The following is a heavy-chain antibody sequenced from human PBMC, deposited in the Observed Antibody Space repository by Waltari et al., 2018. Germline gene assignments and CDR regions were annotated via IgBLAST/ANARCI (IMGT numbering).Heavy chain of an antibody. J-gene: IGHJ4*02. CDR3: ASLEGTTVIGGY. CDR2: ISSGGSTI. D-gene: IGHD2-21*01. V-gene: IGHV3-48*04. Sequence: EVQLVESGGGLLQSGGSLRLSCTASGFSFSNYDMNWVRQAPGKGLEWVSYISSGGSTIYYADSMKGRFTVSRDNAKNSVHLQMNSLRAGDTAMYYCASLEGTTVIGGYWGQGTLVTVSS. CDR1: GFSFSNYD.